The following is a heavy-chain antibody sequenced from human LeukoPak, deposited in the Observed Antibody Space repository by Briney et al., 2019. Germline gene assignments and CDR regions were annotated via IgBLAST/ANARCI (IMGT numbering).Heavy chain of an antibody. CDR2: IYTSGST. CDR1: GGSISSGSYY. V-gene: IGHV4-61*02. CDR3: ARGLGKLHRYYYYMDV. D-gene: IGHD3-16*01. J-gene: IGHJ6*03. Sequence: PSQTLSLTCTVSGGSISSGSYYWSWIRQPAGKGLEWIGRIYTSGSTNYNPSLKSRVTMSVDTSKNQFSLKLSSVTAADTAVYYCARGLGKLHRYYYYMDVWGKGTTVTVSS.